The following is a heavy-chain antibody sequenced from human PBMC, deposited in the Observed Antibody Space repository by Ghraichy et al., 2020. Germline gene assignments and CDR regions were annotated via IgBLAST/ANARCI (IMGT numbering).Heavy chain of an antibody. CDR2: INQAGNEQ. D-gene: IGHD5-24*01. J-gene: IGHJ4*02. V-gene: IGHV3-7*01. CDR3: ARELDYNYDY. Sequence: GGSLRLSCAASGFIFSNYWMYWVRQAPGKGLEWVAHINQAGNEQYYVDSVKGRFTISRDNAKNSLFLHMNRMWAEDTAVYYCARELDYNYDYWGLGTLVTVSS. CDR1: GFIFSNYW.